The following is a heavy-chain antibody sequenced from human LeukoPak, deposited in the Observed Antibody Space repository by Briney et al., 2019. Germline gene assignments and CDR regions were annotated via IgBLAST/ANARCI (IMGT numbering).Heavy chain of an antibody. CDR1: GFTFDDYA. CDR2: ISWNSGSI. J-gene: IGHJ5*02. Sequence: QSGGSLRLSCVASGFTFDDYAMHWVRQAPGKGLEWVSGISWNSGSIGYADSVKGRFTISRDNAKNSLYLQMNSLRAEDTALYYCAKVNRAWNNAPWFDPWGQGTLVTVSS. V-gene: IGHV3-9*01. D-gene: IGHD1/OR15-1a*01. CDR3: AKVNRAWNNAPWFDP.